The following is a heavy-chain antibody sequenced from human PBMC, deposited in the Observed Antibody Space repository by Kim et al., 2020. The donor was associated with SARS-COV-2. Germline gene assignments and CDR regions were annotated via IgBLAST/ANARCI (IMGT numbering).Heavy chain of an antibody. CDR3: TTPYYDILTGYSSS. V-gene: IGHV3-15*01. D-gene: IGHD3-9*01. CDR2: IKSKTDGGTT. Sequence: GGSLRLSCAASGFTFSNAWMSWVRQAPGKGLEWVGRIKSKTDGGTTDYAAPVKGRFTISRDDSKNTLYLQMNSLKTEDTAVYYCTTPYYDILTGYSSSWGQGTLVTVSS. J-gene: IGHJ5*02. CDR1: GFTFSNAW.